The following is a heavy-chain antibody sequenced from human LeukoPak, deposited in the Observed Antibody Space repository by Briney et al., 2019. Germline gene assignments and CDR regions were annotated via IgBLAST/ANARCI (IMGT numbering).Heavy chain of an antibody. V-gene: IGHV4-30-2*01. CDR3: ARAPYYGSGSFDY. CDR1: GGSISSGGYS. Sequence: SQTLSLTCAVSGGSISSGGYSWSWIRQPPGKGLAWIGYIYHSGSTYYNPSLKSRVTISVDRSKNQFSLKLSSVTAADTAVYYCARAPYYGSGSFDYWGQGTLVTVSS. J-gene: IGHJ4*02. D-gene: IGHD3-10*01. CDR2: IYHSGST.